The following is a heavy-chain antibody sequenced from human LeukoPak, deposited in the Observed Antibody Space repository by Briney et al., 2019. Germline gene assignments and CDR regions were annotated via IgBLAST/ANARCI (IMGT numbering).Heavy chain of an antibody. D-gene: IGHD6-13*01. CDR1: GDSISSYY. CDR2: ISGSGGST. CDR3: AKIPQQLVLGYFDY. V-gene: IGHV3-23*01. Sequence: ETLSLTCNVSGDSISSYYWNWIRQPPGKGLEWVSAISGSGGSTYYADSVKGRFTISRDNSKNTLYLQMNSLRAEDAAVYYCAKIPQQLVLGYFDYWGQGTLVTVSS. J-gene: IGHJ4*02.